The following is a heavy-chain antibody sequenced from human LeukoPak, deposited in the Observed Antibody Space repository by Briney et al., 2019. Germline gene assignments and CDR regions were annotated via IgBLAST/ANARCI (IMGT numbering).Heavy chain of an antibody. CDR3: ARDDYDFWQPSPGY. V-gene: IGHV1-46*01. Sequence: ASVKVSCKASGYTFTSYYMHWVQPAPGQGLEWMGIINPSGGSTSYAQKFQGRVTMTRDTSTSTVYIELSSLRSEDTAVYYCARDDYDFWQPSPGYWGQGTLVTVSS. J-gene: IGHJ4*02. CDR2: INPSGGST. CDR1: GYTFTSYY. D-gene: IGHD3-3*01.